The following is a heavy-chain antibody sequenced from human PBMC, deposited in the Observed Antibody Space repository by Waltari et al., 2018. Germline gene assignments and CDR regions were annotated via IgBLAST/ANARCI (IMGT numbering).Heavy chain of an antibody. CDR2: VYYSGIT. V-gene: IGHV4-59*01. J-gene: IGHJ4*02. CDR1: GGSIMRYY. D-gene: IGHD3-10*01. Sequence: QVQLQESGPGLVKPSETLSLTCTVPGGSIMRYYWILIRQSPGKGLEWIGYVYYSGITDYNPSLKSRVIISVDTSKNQFSLRLSSVTAADTAVYYCARGGITSGDFDYWGQGTLVTVSS. CDR3: ARGGITSGDFDY.